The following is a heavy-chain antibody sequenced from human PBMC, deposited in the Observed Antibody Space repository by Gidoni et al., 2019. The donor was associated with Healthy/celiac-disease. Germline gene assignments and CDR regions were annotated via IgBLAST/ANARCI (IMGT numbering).Heavy chain of an antibody. D-gene: IGHD2-8*01. CDR2: INNSGST. CDR1: GGSFSGYY. V-gene: IGHV4-34*01. CDR3: ARGARVYATPRAYYGMDV. Sequence: QVQLLQSAAARLKPSETLFLTCAAYGGSFSGYYWSWIRQPPRKGVKWIGEINNSGSTNYTPYLQCRVTISVDTSKNQFSLKLSSVTAANTAVYYCARGARVYATPRAYYGMDVWGQGTTVTVSS. J-gene: IGHJ6*02.